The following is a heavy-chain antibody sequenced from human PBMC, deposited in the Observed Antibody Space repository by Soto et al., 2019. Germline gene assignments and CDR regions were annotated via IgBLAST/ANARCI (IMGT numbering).Heavy chain of an antibody. J-gene: IGHJ6*03. CDR3: ARDCSGGSCYYMDV. CDR2: ISSSSSYI. D-gene: IGHD2-15*01. V-gene: IGHV3-21*01. CDR1: GFTFSSYS. Sequence: EVQLVESGGGLVKPGGSLRLSCAASGFTFSSYSMNWVRQAPGKGLVWVSSISSSSSYIYYADSVKGRFTISRDNAKNSLYLQMNSLRAEDTAVYYCARDCSGGSCYYMDVWGKGTTVTVSS.